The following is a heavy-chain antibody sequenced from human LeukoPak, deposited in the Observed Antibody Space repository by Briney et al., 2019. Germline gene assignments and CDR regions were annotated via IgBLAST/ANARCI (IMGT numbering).Heavy chain of an antibody. CDR3: ARDYYDSSGYQLPFGMDV. J-gene: IGHJ6*04. Sequence: SETLSLTCTVSGVSISSGSYYWSWIRQPAGKGLEWIGRIYTSGSTNYNPSLKSRVTISVDTSKNQFSLKLSSVTAADTAVYYCARDYYDSSGYQLPFGMDVWGKGTTVTVSS. CDR1: GVSISSGSYY. CDR2: IYTSGST. D-gene: IGHD3-22*01. V-gene: IGHV4-61*02.